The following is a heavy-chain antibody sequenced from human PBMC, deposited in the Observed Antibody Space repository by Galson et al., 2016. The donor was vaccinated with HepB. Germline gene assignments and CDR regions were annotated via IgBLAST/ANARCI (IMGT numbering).Heavy chain of an antibody. D-gene: IGHD2-2*01. V-gene: IGHV4-34*01. Sequence: SETLSLTCAVYGGSMSEYFWTWIRQPPGKGPEWIGEVHRSGITNYNPSLKSRVTISLDTSKKQFSMQVRSVTAADTAVYYCARAADRGSGQSSKSKQIRYISQWKPSKSGMDVWGQGTTVIVSS. CDR3: ARAADRGSGQSSKSKQIRYISQWKPSKSGMDV. CDR1: GGSMSEYF. J-gene: IGHJ6*02. CDR2: VHRSGIT.